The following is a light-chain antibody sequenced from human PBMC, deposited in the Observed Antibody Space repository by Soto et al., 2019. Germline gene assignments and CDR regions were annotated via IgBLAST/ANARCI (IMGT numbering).Light chain of an antibody. CDR2: DVV. CDR3: KSYAGSNTYV. V-gene: IGLV2-8*01. Sequence: QSVLTQPPSASGSPGPSVTISCTGTKHDIGVYDFVSWYQHHPGKAPRLIIYDVVQRPSGVPDRFSGSKSGNTASLPVSGLQAADEADYFCKSYAGSNTYVFGSGTKVTVL. J-gene: IGLJ1*01. CDR1: KHDIGVYDF.